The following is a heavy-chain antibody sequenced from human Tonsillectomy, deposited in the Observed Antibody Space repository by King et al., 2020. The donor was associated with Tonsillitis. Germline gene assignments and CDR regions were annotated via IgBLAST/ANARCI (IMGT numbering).Heavy chain of an antibody. D-gene: IGHD1-1*01. V-gene: IGHV3-48*02. CDR1: GFDFNTYS. J-gene: IGHJ4*02. CDR2: ISSSSSSK. Sequence: VQLVESGGGLVQPGGSLRLSCAGSGFDFNTYSMNWVRQAPGKGLEWLSYISSSSSSKFYADSVKGRFTISRDNAKNSLYLQMNSLRDEETAVYYCARDYNWAIDYWGQGTLVTVSS. CDR3: ARDYNWAIDY.